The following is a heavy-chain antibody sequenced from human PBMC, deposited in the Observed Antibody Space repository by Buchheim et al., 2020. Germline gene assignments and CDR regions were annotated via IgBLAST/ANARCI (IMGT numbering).Heavy chain of an antibody. CDR3: LGPSRHSGSNP. CDR2: IKSKTDGGAT. Sequence: EVQLVESGGGLVKPGGSLRLSCAASGFTFSDAWMSWVRQAPGKGLEWVGRIKSKTDGGATDYAAPVKGRFTISSDDSKNTPYLQMNSLKTEDTAVYYCLGPSRHSGSNPWGQGTL. CDR1: GFTFSDAW. J-gene: IGHJ5*02. V-gene: IGHV3-15*01. D-gene: IGHD1-26*01.